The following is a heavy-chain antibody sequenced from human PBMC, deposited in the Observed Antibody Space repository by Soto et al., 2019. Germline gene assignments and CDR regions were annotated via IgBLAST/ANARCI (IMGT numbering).Heavy chain of an antibody. CDR2: ISYDGSNK. J-gene: IGHJ5*02. Sequence: GGSLRLSCAASGFTFSSYAMHWVRQAPGKGLEWVAVISYDGSNKYYADSVKGRFTISRDNSKNTLYLQMNSLRAEDTAVYYCAKSILRSHRFDPWGQGTLVTVPS. V-gene: IGHV3-30-3*02. D-gene: IGHD3-3*01. CDR1: GFTFSSYA. CDR3: AKSILRSHRFDP.